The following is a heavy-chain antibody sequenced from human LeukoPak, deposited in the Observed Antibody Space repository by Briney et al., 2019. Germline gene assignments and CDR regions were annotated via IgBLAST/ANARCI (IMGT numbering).Heavy chain of an antibody. V-gene: IGHV4-4*07. Sequence: SETLSLTCTVSGVSISSYYWSWLRQPAGKGLEWIGRIYTSGSTNYNPSLKSRVTMSVDTSKNQFSLKLSSVTAADTAVYYCASHQIAPNWFAPWGQGTLVTVSS. CDR3: ASHQIAPNWFAP. CDR2: IYTSGST. J-gene: IGHJ5*02. D-gene: IGHD6-13*01. CDR1: GVSISSYY.